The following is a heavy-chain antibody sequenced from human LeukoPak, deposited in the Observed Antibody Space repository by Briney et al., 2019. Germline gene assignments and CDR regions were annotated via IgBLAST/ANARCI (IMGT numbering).Heavy chain of an antibody. J-gene: IGHJ4*02. V-gene: IGHV1-3*01. D-gene: IGHD3-9*01. CDR1: GYTFTSYA. CDR2: INAGNGNT. Sequence: ASVKVSCKASGYTFTSYAMHWVRQAPGQRLEWMGWINAGNGNTKYSQKFQGRVTITRDTSASTAYMELSSPRSEDTAVYYCARGRIETKLRYFDWFLDYWGQGTLVTVSS. CDR3: ARGRIETKLRYFDWFLDY.